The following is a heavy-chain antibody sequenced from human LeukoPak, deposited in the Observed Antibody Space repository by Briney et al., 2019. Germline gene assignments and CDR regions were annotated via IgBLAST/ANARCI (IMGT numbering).Heavy chain of an antibody. D-gene: IGHD2-2*02. Sequence: ASVKVSCKASGYPFTSYYINWVRQAPGQGLEWMGWISVYNGDTNYAQNFQGRVTMTTDTSTDTAYMELRSLRYDDTAVYYCARDGLSYTNPNNWFDPWGQGTLVTDSS. CDR1: GYPFTSYY. CDR2: ISVYNGDT. V-gene: IGHV1-18*01. CDR3: ARDGLSYTNPNNWFDP. J-gene: IGHJ5*02.